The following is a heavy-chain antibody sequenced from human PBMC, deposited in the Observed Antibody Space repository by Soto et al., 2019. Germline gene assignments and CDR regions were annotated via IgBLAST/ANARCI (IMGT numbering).Heavy chain of an antibody. J-gene: IGHJ4*02. V-gene: IGHV3-64D*06. CDR1: GFTFSIYA. CDR3: AKPKSGNFFDC. D-gene: IGHD1-1*01. CDR2: ISINGGST. Sequence: GGSLRLSCSASGFTFSIYAMHWVRQAPGKGLEYVSSISINGGSTHYADSVKGRFTISRDNSKNTQYLQMSSLRADDTALYYCAKPKSGNFFDCWGQGTLVTVSS.